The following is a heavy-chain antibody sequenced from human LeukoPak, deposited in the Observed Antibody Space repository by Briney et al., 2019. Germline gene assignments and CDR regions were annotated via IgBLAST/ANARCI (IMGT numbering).Heavy chain of an antibody. D-gene: IGHD2-2*01. J-gene: IGHJ4*02. CDR2: ISGSGGST. Sequence: GGSLRLSCAAYGFTFSSYAMSWVRQAPGKGLEWVSAISGSGGSTYYADSVKGRFTISRDNSKNTLYLQMNSLRAEDTAVYYCAKDAPVNIVVVPAANSWGQGTLVTVSS. CDR1: GFTFSSYA. V-gene: IGHV3-23*01. CDR3: AKDAPVNIVVVPAANS.